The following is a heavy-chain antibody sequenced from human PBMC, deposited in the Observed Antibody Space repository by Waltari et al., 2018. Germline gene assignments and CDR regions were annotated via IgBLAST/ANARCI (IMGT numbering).Heavy chain of an antibody. CDR2: IIPILGIA. J-gene: IGHJ6*03. CDR3: ARSSLTYRYSNYYYYMDV. Sequence: QVQLVQSGAEVKKPGSSVKVSCKASGGTFSSYAISWVRQAPGQGLEWRGGIIPILGIANYAQKFQGRVTITADESTSTAYMELSSLRSEDTAVYYCARSSLTYRYSNYYYYMDVWGKGTTVTVSS. D-gene: IGHD4-4*01. V-gene: IGHV1-69*04. CDR1: GGTFSSYA.